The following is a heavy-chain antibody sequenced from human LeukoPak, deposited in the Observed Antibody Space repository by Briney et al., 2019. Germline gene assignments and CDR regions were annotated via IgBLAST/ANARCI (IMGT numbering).Heavy chain of an antibody. D-gene: IGHD3-10*01. J-gene: IGHJ4*02. CDR1: GFTFSSYS. Sequence: NPGGSLRLSCAASGFTFSSYSMNWVRQAPGKGLGWVSSISSSSSYIYYADSVKGRFTISRDNAKNSLYLQMNSLRAEDTALYYCASVDYYGSGNYYNDVDYWGQGTLVTVSS. V-gene: IGHV3-21*01. CDR2: ISSSSSYI. CDR3: ASVDYYGSGNYYNDVDY.